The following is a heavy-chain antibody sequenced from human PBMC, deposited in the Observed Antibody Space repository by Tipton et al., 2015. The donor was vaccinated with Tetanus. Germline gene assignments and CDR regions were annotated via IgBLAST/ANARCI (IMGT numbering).Heavy chain of an antibody. CDR2: IIPIFGTA. Sequence: QVQLVQSGAEVKKPGSSVKVSCKASGGTFSSYAISWVRQAPGQRLEWMGGIIPIFGTANYAQKFQGRVTITADKSTSTAYMELSSLRSEDTAVYYCAREYCSGGSCSYYYGMDVWGQGTTVTVSS. V-gene: IGHV1-69*06. CDR3: AREYCSGGSCSYYYGMDV. J-gene: IGHJ6*02. CDR1: GGTFSSYA. D-gene: IGHD2-15*01.